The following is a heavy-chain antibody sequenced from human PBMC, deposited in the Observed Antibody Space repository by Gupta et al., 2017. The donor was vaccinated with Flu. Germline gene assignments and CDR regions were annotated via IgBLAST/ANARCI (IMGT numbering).Heavy chain of an antibody. CDR1: GFIFSDAY. Sequence: EVQLVESGGGLVEPGGSLTLSCAASGFIFSDAYMNWVRQAPGKGLEWVGRLKSHTDGGTTDYAAPVRGRFTISRDDSKNTLFLQMRSLKTEDTAVYFCATDSSGGITFDVWGQGTMVTVSS. D-gene: IGHD3-16*01. J-gene: IGHJ3*01. V-gene: IGHV3-15*01. CDR3: ATDSSGGITFDV. CDR2: LKSHTDGGTT.